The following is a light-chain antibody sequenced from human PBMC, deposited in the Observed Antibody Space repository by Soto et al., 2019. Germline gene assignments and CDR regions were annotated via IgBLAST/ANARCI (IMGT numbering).Light chain of an antibody. Sequence: EIVLTQSPATLCLSPGGRATLSCGASQSVSSSYLAWYQQKPGLAPRLLIYDAYSRATGITDRFSGSGSGTEFTLTISSLQSEDFVVYYCQQYNNWPRTVGQGTKVEI. CDR3: QQYNNWPRT. CDR2: DAY. V-gene: IGKV3D-20*01. CDR1: QSVSSSY. J-gene: IGKJ1*01.